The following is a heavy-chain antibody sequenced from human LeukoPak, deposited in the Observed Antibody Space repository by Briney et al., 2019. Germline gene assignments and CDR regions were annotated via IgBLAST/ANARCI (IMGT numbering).Heavy chain of an antibody. Sequence: PETLSLSCGVSSGSLSNYYWSWVRQSPGKGLEWIGYIFYSGTTKYNPSLKSRVTLSIDTSQSRFSLKMNSVTAADTAVYYCAIASNYDSSGYYFHWYFDPWGRGTLVTVSS. CDR3: AIASNYDSSGYYFHWYFDP. CDR1: SGSLSNYY. D-gene: IGHD3-22*01. CDR2: IFYSGTT. J-gene: IGHJ2*01. V-gene: IGHV4-59*01.